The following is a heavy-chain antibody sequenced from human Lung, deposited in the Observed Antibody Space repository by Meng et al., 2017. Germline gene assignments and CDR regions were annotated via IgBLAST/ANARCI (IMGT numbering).Heavy chain of an antibody. J-gene: IGHJ4*02. CDR3: ARAVDSYATYYFDY. CDR1: GYTFTSYD. V-gene: IGHV1-8*01. CDR2: MNPNRGNT. Sequence: QVQLVQSGAEVKKPGASVKVSCKASGYTFTSYDINWVRQATGQGLEWMGWMNPNRGNTGYAQKFQGRVTMTMNTSISTAYMELSSLRSEDTAVYYCARAVDSYATYYFDYWGQGTLVTVSS. D-gene: IGHD5-18*01.